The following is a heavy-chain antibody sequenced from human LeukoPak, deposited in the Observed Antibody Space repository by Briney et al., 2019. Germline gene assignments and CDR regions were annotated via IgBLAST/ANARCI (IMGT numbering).Heavy chain of an antibody. CDR1: GGSISSYY. CDR3: AGQRITMIASGSGRLDP. V-gene: IGHV4-4*07. Sequence: SETLSLTCTVSGGSISSYYWSWIRQPAGKGLEWIGRIYTSGSTNYNPSLKSRVTMSVDTSKNQFSLKLSSVTAADTAVYYCAGQRITMIASGSGRLDPWGQGTLVTVSS. J-gene: IGHJ5*02. D-gene: IGHD3-22*01. CDR2: IYTSGST.